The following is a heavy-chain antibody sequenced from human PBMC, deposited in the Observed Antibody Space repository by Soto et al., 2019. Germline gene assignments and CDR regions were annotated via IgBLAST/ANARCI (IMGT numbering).Heavy chain of an antibody. CDR1: GFTFRNYV. J-gene: IGHJ1*01. Sequence: QVQLVESGGGVVQPGTSLRVSCVGSGFTFRNYVIHWVRQAPGKGLEWVALTSYDGSDKYYGDSVRGRFTISRDNSRNTGDLQMDSLRLEDTALYSCARWGTTGGLDVWGQGTLVSVSS. CDR3: ARWGTTGGLDV. CDR2: TSYDGSDK. D-gene: IGHD3-16*01. V-gene: IGHV3-30*19.